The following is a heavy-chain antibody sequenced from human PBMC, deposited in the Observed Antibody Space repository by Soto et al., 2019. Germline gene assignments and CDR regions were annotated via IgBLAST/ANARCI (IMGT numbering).Heavy chain of an antibody. CDR2: ISGSGGTT. J-gene: IGHJ6*02. D-gene: IGHD6-25*01. Sequence: SLRLSCAASGFTFSTYGVSWVRQAPGKGLEWVSGISGSGGTTYYADSVKGRFTISRDNSKSTLYLQMNSLRAEDTAVYYCAKGSGDGTPHRYYYGMAVWGQGTTVTVSS. CDR3: AKGSGDGTPHRYYYGMAV. CDR1: GFTFSTYG. V-gene: IGHV3-23*01.